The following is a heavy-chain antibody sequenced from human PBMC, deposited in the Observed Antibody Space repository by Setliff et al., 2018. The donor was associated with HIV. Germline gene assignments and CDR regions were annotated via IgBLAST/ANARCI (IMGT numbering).Heavy chain of an antibody. CDR3: TSRVYNSAWSLDY. CDR2: IYYRGST. J-gene: IGHJ4*02. D-gene: IGHD6-19*01. Sequence: TLSLXCTVSGGSIWNYYXXWSRQPPGKGLEWIGYIYYRGSTNYNPSLKSRVTISVDTSRNQFSLNLTSVTPAHSAPYSFTSRVYNSAWSLDYWGQGTLVTVSS. CDR1: GGSIWNYY. V-gene: IGHV4-59*08.